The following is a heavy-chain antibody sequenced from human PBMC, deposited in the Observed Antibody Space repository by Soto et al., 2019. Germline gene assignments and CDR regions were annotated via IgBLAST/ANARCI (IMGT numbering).Heavy chain of an antibody. CDR1: GFTFSGHG. V-gene: IGHV3-13*01. CDR2: IGTSGHA. J-gene: IGHJ3*02. CDR3: ASGEGFGVQSSAAFVI. Sequence: EVQLVETGGGLVQAGGSLRLSCAASGFTFSGHGMHGVRQAAGESLEWVSVIGTSGHAFYADSVKGRYTITREDSKKSVYVQMKSVADEYTAVYYRASGEGFGVQSSAAFVICRQGPKPTVSS. D-gene: IGHD3-10*01.